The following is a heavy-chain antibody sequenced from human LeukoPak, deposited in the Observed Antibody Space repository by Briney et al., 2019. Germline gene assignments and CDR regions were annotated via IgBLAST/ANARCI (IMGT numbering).Heavy chain of an antibody. J-gene: IGHJ6*03. Sequence: ASVKVSCKASGGTFSSYDINWVRQATGQGLEWMGWMNPNSGNTGYAQKFQGRVTMTRNTSISTAYMELSSLRSEDTAVYYCARVRFETVTTGLGYYYYMDVWGKGTTVTVCS. V-gene: IGHV1-8*02. CDR1: GGTFSSYD. CDR2: MNPNSGNT. D-gene: IGHD4-17*01. CDR3: ARVRFETVTTGLGYYYYMDV.